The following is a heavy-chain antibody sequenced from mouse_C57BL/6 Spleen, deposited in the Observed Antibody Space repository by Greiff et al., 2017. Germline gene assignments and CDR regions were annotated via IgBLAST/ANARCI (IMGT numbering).Heavy chain of an antibody. J-gene: IGHJ1*03. CDR2: IYPGSGST. V-gene: IGHV1-55*01. Sequence: QVQLKQPGAELVKPGASVKMSCKASGYTFTSYWITWVKQRPGQGLEWIGDIYPGSGSTNYNEKFKSKATLTVDTSSSTAYMQLSSLTSEDSAVYYCAREDGVVAPYFDVWGTGTTVTVSS. CDR3: AREDGVVAPYFDV. D-gene: IGHD1-1*01. CDR1: GYTFTSYW.